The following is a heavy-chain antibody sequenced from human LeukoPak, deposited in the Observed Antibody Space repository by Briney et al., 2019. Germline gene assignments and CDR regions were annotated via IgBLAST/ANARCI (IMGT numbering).Heavy chain of an antibody. CDR2: MNTEGSST. D-gene: IGHD3-3*01. J-gene: IGHJ4*02. Sequence: GGSLRLSCAASGFTFSTHWMHWVRQAPGKGLVWVSRMNTEGSSTAYAGSVKGRFTISRDNAKNTLYLQMNSLRAEDTAVYCCARDALWSGPPTDYWGQGTLVTVSS. CDR1: GFTFSTHW. CDR3: ARDALWSGPPTDY. V-gene: IGHV3-74*01.